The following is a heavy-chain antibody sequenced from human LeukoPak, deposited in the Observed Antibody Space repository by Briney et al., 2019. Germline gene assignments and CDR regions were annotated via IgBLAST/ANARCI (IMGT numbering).Heavy chain of an antibody. J-gene: IGHJ5*02. CDR2: FYYTGKT. CDR1: DGSINSGDYC. Sequence: SQTLSLTCTVSDGSINSGDYCWSWVRQPPGKGLEWIGCFYYTGKTFYNPSLQSRVAISGDSAKNQVSLRVTSVTAADTALYYCARTGFTYGSAGSWGQGTLVTVSA. V-gene: IGHV4-30-4*01. D-gene: IGHD5-18*01. CDR3: ARTGFTYGSAGS.